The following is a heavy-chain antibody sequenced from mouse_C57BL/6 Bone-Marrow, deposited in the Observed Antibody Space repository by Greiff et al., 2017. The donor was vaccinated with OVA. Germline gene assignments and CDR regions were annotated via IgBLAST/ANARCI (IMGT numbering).Heavy chain of an antibody. J-gene: IGHJ3*01. CDR1: GFSLTTFGMG. CDR3: ARMIYYDYGFPWFAY. V-gene: IGHV8-8*01. Sequence: QVTLKESGPGILQPSQTLSLTCSSSGFSLTTFGMGVGWLRQPSGKGLEWLVHIWWGDDKYYNPALKSRLTISKDTSKNQVFLKMANVDTADTATYYCARMIYYDYGFPWFAYWGQGTLVTVSA. CDR2: IWWGDDK. D-gene: IGHD2-4*01.